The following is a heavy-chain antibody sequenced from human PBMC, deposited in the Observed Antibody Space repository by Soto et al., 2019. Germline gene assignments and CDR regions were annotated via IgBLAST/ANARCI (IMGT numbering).Heavy chain of an antibody. CDR3: AKDITPSNYYDSSGYFDY. V-gene: IGHV3-9*01. CDR1: GFTFDDYA. J-gene: IGHJ4*02. Sequence: GGSLRLSCAASGFTFDDYAMHWVRQAPGKGLEWVSGISWNSGSIGYADSVKGRFTISRDNAKNSLYLQMNSLRAEDTALYYCAKDITPSNYYDSSGYFDYWGQGTLVTV. CDR2: ISWNSGSI. D-gene: IGHD3-22*01.